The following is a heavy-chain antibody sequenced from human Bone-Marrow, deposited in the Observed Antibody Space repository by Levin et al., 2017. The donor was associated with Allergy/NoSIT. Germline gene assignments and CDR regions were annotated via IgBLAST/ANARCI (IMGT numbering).Heavy chain of an antibody. CDR2: IYWDNEE. V-gene: IGHV2-5*02. CDR1: GFSLSTSGVS. Sequence: NVSGPTLVKPTQTLTLTCTFSGFSLSTSGVSVGWIRQPPEKALEWLALIYWDNEERYRPSLKSRLTITKDTSKNQVVLTMTNMDPVDTATDYCAHRTYTGYTNSLPPLFDYWGQGALVTVSS. CDR3: AHRTYTGYTNSLPPLFDY. J-gene: IGHJ4*02. D-gene: IGHD6-13*01.